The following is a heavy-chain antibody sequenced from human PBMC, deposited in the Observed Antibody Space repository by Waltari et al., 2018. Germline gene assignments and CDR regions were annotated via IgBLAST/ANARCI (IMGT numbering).Heavy chain of an antibody. CDR2: ITASGYNT. Sequence: EEQLLESGGGSVQPGGSLRLSCVASGFTFCSFAMKWVRQTPGKGLEFVSVITASGYNTYYIDSVKGRFTVSRGNSNNTLYLQINSLRVEDTAVYYCARGGSFVDLWGQGTLVTVSS. CDR3: ARGGSFVDL. J-gene: IGHJ5*02. D-gene: IGHD3-16*01. V-gene: IGHV3-23*01. CDR1: GFTFCSFA.